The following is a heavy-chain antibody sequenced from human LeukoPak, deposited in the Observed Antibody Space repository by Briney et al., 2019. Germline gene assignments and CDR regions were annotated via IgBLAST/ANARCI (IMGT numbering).Heavy chain of an antibody. D-gene: IGHD3-10*01. Sequence: RRASVKVSCRVSGYTFTDFSIHWVRRAPGKGFEGMGGFNPEDGKTIYAQRFQGRVTMTEDTSTDTAYMELTSLRSDDTAVYYCATVTYGWGIYRREYFYSYGMDVWGQGTTVTVSS. CDR3: ATVTYGWGIYRREYFYSYGMDV. V-gene: IGHV1-24*01. CDR1: GYTFTDFS. J-gene: IGHJ6*02. CDR2: FNPEDGKT.